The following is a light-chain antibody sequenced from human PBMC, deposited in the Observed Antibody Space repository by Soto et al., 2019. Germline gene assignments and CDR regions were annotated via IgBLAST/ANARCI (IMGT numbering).Light chain of an antibody. J-gene: IGKJ1*01. V-gene: IGKV1-17*01. CDR1: QGIRND. CDR2: GAS. CDR3: LQHNSYPRT. Sequence: DIQITQSPSSLSAFVGDRVTITCRASQGIRNDLVWYQQKPGKAPKRLIYGASSLQSGVPSRFSGSGSETEFTFTISSLQPEDFATYFCLQHNSYPRTFGQGTKVDIK.